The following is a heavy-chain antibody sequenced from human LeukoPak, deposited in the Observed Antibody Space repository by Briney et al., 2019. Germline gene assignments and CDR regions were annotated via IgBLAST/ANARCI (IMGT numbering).Heavy chain of an antibody. CDR3: ARVMGATSSVFDF. J-gene: IGHJ4*02. Sequence: SETLSLTCTVSGGSISSYYWSWIRQPPEKGLEWIGYIYYSGSTNYNPSLKSRVTISVDKSKNQFSLRLSSVTAADTAVYFCARVMGATSSVFDFWGQGILVTVSS. V-gene: IGHV4-59*01. D-gene: IGHD1-26*01. CDR2: IYYSGST. CDR1: GGSISSYY.